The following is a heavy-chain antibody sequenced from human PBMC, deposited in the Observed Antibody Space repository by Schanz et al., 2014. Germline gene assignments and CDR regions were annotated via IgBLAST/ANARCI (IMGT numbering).Heavy chain of an antibody. CDR3: ARDRRFFDRDDLYYFDS. CDR1: GYTFTTYA. V-gene: IGHV1-18*01. CDR2: ISVYNHNK. Sequence: QVQLVQSGAEVKKPGASVRVSCKASGYTFTTYAMSWVRQAPGQGLEWVGWISVYNHNKEYDQKFQGRVTMTTDTSTSTAYMALTDLRSDDTAVYYCARDRRFFDRDDLYYFDSWGHGTLVTGSS. D-gene: IGHD3-3*01. J-gene: IGHJ4*01.